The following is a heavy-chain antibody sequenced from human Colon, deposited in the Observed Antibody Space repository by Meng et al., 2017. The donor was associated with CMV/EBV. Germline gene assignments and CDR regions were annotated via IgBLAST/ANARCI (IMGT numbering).Heavy chain of an antibody. J-gene: IGHJ4*02. CDR1: GDSVNSQTNY. Sequence: SETLSLTCAVSGDSVNSQTNYWGWIRQSPGKGLEWIGSLYYTGATFYNPSLKNRVTLSGDMSKNQLSLKLNSVTAADPAVYYCTRLSRGGDYTVDYWGQGTLVTVSS. CDR3: TRLSRGGDYTVDY. D-gene: IGHD3-3*01. CDR2: LYYTGAT. V-gene: IGHV4-39*07.